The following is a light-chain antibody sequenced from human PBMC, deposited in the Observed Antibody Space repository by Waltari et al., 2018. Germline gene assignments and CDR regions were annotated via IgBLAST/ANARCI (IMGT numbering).Light chain of an antibody. Sequence: DIVMTQSPLSLPVTPGEPASISCRSSQSLLHSNGYNYLDWYLQKPGQSPQLLIYLASIRASGVPDRFSGSGSGTDLTLKISRVEADDVGVYYGMQALPTTRTFGQGTQLEIK. CDR3: MQALPTTRT. V-gene: IGKV2-28*01. J-gene: IGKJ2*01. CDR1: QSLLHSNGYNY. CDR2: LAS.